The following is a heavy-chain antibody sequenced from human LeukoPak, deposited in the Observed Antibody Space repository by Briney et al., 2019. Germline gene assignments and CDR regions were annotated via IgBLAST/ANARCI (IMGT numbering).Heavy chain of an antibody. V-gene: IGHV1-2*02. CDR1: GYTFSGYY. D-gene: IGHD4-17*01. J-gene: IGHJ6*03. CDR3: ARAVTTNYYYYYMDV. Sequence: ASVKVSCKASGYTFSGYYMHWVRQAPGQGLEWMGWINPNSGGTNYAQKFQGRVTITADESTSTAYMELSSLRSEDTAVYYCARAVTTNYYYYYMDVWGKGTTVTISS. CDR2: INPNSGGT.